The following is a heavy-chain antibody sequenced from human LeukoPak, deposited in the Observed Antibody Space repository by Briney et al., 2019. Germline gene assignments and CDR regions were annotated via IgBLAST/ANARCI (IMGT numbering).Heavy chain of an antibody. CDR2: IYTSGST. V-gene: IGHV4-4*07. CDR3: ARDTANPTTVTTHYYYYYMDV. CDR1: GGSISSYY. J-gene: IGHJ6*03. Sequence: SETLSLTCTVSGGSISSYYWSWIRQPAGKGLEWIGRIYTSGSTNYNPSLKSRVTMSVDTSKNQFSLKLSSVTAADTAVYYCARDTANPTTVTTHYYYYYMDVWGKGTTVTVSS. D-gene: IGHD4-11*01.